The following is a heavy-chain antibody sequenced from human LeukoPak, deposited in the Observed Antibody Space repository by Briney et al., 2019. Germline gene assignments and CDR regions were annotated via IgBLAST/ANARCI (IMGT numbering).Heavy chain of an antibody. CDR3: AITMVRGVTNPPGARVSDY. V-gene: IGHV4-34*01. D-gene: IGHD3-10*01. CDR1: GGSFSGYY. J-gene: IGHJ4*02. Sequence: SETLSLTCAVYGGSFSGYYWSWIRQPPGKGLEWIGKINHSGSTNYNPSLKSRVTVSVDTSKNQFSLKLSSVTAADTAVYYCAITMVRGVTNPPGARVSDYWGQGTLVTVSS. CDR2: INHSGST.